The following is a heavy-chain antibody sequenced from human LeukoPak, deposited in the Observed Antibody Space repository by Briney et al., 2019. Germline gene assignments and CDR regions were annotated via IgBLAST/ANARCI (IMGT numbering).Heavy chain of an antibody. Sequence: GGSLRLSCAASGFTFTSYSMSWVRQAPGKGLEWVSGTSDRGDYTYYADSVKGRFTISRDSSKNTLFLQMNSLRAEDTALYFCARKAQYNGHYPLDYWGQGALVTVSS. V-gene: IGHV3-23*01. CDR1: GFTFTSYS. CDR3: ARKAQYNGHYPLDY. CDR2: TSDRGDYT. D-gene: IGHD1-7*01. J-gene: IGHJ4*02.